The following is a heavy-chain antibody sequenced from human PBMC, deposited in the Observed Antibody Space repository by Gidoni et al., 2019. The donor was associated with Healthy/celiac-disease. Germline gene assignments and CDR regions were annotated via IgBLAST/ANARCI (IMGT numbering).Heavy chain of an antibody. D-gene: IGHD5-18*01. Sequence: EVQLVESGGGLVQPGGSLSLSCAASGFPFSSYWMSWVRQAPGKGLEWVANIKQDGSEKYYVDSVKGRFTISRDNAKNSLYLQMNSLRAEDTAVYYCARESYGTYYFDYWGQGTLVTVSS. V-gene: IGHV3-7*01. CDR2: IKQDGSEK. J-gene: IGHJ4*02. CDR1: GFPFSSYW. CDR3: ARESYGTYYFDY.